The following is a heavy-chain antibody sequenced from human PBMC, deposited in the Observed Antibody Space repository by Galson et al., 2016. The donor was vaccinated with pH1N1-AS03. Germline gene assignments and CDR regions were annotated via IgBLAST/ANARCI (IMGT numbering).Heavy chain of an antibody. CDR2: INWDGSFT. J-gene: IGHJ4*02. CDR3: LKDAGDYGDYFFDY. CDR1: GFRFDDYT. Sequence: SLRLSCAASGFRFDDYTMFWVRQAPGKGLEWVSLINWDGSFTSYADSVKGRFTISRDNTKNSLYLQMNSLTTGYTAVYFCLKDAGDYGDYFFDYWGQGTLVTVSS. V-gene: IGHV3-43*01. D-gene: IGHD4-17*01.